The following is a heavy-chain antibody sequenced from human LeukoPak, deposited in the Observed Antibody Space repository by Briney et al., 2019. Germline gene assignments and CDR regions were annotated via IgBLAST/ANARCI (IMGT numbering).Heavy chain of an antibody. D-gene: IGHD3-10*01. V-gene: IGHV3-30*18. CDR1: GFTFSSYG. CDR2: ISYDGSNK. CDR3: AKDERWFGELSKTHIDY. J-gene: IGHJ4*02. Sequence: PGGSLRLSCAASGFTFSSYGMHWVRQAPGKGREWVAVISYDGSNKYYADSVKGRFTISRDNSKNTLYLQMNSLRAEDTAVYYCAKDERWFGELSKTHIDYWGQGTLVTVSS.